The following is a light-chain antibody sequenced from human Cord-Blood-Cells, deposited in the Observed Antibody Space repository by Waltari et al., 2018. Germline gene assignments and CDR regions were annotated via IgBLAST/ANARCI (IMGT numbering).Light chain of an antibody. J-gene: IGKJ2*01. Sequence: DIVMPQPPDSLAVSLGVRATINCKSSQSVLYSSNNKNYLAWYQQKPGQPPKLLIYWASTRESWVPDRFSGSGSWTDFTLTISSLQAEDVAVYYCQQYYSPTYTLGQGTKLAIK. V-gene: IGKV4-1*01. CDR3: QQYYSPTYT. CDR1: QSVLYSSNNKNY. CDR2: WAS.